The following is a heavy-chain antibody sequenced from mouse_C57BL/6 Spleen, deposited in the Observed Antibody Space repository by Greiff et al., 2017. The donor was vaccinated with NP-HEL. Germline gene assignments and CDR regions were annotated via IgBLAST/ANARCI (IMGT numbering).Heavy chain of an antibody. D-gene: IGHD2-3*01. V-gene: IGHV5-17*01. J-gene: IGHJ4*01. CDR1: GFTFSDYG. CDR3: ARIYDGYYYAMDY. Sequence: EVNVVESGGGLVKPGGSLKLSCAASGFTFSDYGMHWVRQAPEKGLEWVAYISSGSSTIYYADTVKGRFTISRDNAKNTLFLQMTSLRSEDTAMYYCARIYDGYYYAMDYWGQGTSVTVSS. CDR2: ISSGSSTI.